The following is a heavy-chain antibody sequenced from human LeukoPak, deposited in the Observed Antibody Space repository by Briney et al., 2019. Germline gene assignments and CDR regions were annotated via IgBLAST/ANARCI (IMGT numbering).Heavy chain of an antibody. CDR3: ARGVWYPYYYYYMDV. CDR1: GYTFTSYA. D-gene: IGHD6-13*01. J-gene: IGHJ6*03. V-gene: IGHV7-4-1*02. CDR2: INTNTGNP. Sequence: ASVKVSCKASGYTFTSYAMNWVRQAPGQGLEWMGWINTNTGNPTYAQGFTGRFVFSLDTSVSTAYLQISSLKAEDTAVYYCARGVWYPYYYYYMDVWGKGTTATVSS.